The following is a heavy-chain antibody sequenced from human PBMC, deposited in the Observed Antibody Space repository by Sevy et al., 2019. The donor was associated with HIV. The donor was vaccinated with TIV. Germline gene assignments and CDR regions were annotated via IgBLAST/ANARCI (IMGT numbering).Heavy chain of an antibody. Sequence: ASVKVSCKASGYIFTDYDIHWVRQAPGQGLEWMAWINSDSGVTNYAQRFQGEVTVTRDTSLSTAYLELSRLKSNDTAIYYCARLTTKPTSDLYGMDVWGQGTTVTVSS. CDR2: INSDSGVT. D-gene: IGHD4-17*01. V-gene: IGHV1-2*02. CDR1: GYIFTDYD. CDR3: ARLTTKPTSDLYGMDV. J-gene: IGHJ6*02.